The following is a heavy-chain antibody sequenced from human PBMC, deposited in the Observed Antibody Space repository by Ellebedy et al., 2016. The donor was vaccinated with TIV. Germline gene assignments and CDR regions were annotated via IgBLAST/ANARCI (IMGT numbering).Heavy chain of an antibody. CDR1: GGSISSSNW. CDR2: IYHSGST. D-gene: IGHD1-26*01. CDR3: ARGAGATRLKNLDY. V-gene: IGHV4-4*02. J-gene: IGHJ4*02. Sequence: MPSETLSLTCAVSGGSISSSNWWSWVRQPPGKGLEWIGEIYHSGSTNYNPSLKSRVTISVDKSKNQFSLKLSSVTAADTAVYYCARGAGATRLKNLDYWGQGTLVTVSS.